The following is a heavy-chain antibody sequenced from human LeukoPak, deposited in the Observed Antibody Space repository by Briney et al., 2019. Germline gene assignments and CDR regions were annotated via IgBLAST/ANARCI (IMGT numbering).Heavy chain of an antibody. CDR2: IYTSGST. CDR3: ARRRSGSYFDY. V-gene: IGHV4-4*07. CDR1: GGSISGYY. J-gene: IGHJ4*02. Sequence: SETLSLTCTVSGGSISGYYWSWIRQPAGKGLEWIGRIYTSGSTNYNPSLKSRVTMSVDTSKNQFYLKLNSVTAADTAVYHCARRRSGSYFDYWGQGTLVTVSS. D-gene: IGHD1-26*01.